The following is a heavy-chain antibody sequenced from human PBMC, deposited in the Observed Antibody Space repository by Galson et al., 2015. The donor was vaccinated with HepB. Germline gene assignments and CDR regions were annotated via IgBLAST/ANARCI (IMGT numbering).Heavy chain of an antibody. CDR3: AADGRYSSSSYYMDV. D-gene: IGHD6-6*01. J-gene: IGHJ6*03. V-gene: IGHV1-58*01. Sequence: SVKVSCKASGFTFTSSAVQWVRQARGQRLEWIGWIVVGSGNTNYAQKFQERVTITRDMSTSTAYMELSSLRSEDTAVYYCAADGRYSSSSYYMDVWGKGTTVTVSS. CDR2: IVVGSGNT. CDR1: GFTFTSSA.